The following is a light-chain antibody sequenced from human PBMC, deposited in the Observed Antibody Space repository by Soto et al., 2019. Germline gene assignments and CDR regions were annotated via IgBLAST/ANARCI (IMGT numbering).Light chain of an antibody. Sequence: DIQMTQSPSSLSASVRDRVTITCRASQAIRNSLAWYQQKPGKVPSLLIYAASTLQPGVPSRFSGSGSGTDFTLTISSLQPEDVATYYCQKYFSAPFTFGPGTKLGIK. CDR2: AAS. CDR3: QKYFSAPFT. J-gene: IGKJ3*01. CDR1: QAIRNS. V-gene: IGKV1-27*01.